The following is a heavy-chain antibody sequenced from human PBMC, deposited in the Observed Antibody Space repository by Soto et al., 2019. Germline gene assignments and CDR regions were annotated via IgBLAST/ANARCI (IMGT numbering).Heavy chain of an antibody. CDR2: IYHSGST. CDR1: GGSISSSNW. D-gene: IGHD1-26*01. V-gene: IGHV4-4*02. CDR3: ARVSGSYYYGMDV. J-gene: IGHJ6*02. Sequence: QVQLQESGPGLVKPSGTLSLTCAVSGGSISSSNWWSWVRRPQGKGLDWIGEIYHSGSTNYNPSLKSRVTISVDKSKNQFSLKLSSVTAAATAVYYCARVSGSYYYGMDVWGQGTTVTVSS.